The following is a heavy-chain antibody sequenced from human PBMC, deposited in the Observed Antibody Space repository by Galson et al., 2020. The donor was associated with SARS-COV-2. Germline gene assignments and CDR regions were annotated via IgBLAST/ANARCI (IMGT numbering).Heavy chain of an antibody. CDR2: IKTKTEGATT. Sequence: GGSLRLSCAASAFTFSKAYMSWVRQAPGKGLEWVGRIKTKTEGATTDYGAPVKGRFTISRDDSTNTLFLQMNSLKIEDTGVYYCTTSGLVRGGDGYVDVWGKGTTVTISS. CDR3: TTSGLVRGGDGYVDV. CDR1: AFTFSKAY. J-gene: IGHJ6*03. D-gene: IGHD2-2*01. V-gene: IGHV3-15*01.